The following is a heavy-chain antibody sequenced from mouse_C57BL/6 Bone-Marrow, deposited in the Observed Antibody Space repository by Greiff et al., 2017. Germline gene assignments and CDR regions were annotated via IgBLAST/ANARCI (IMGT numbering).Heavy chain of an antibody. CDR1: GYAFSSSW. V-gene: IGHV1-82*01. D-gene: IGHD1-1*01. CDR3: ARFSYYYGSSSDY. J-gene: IGHJ2*01. CDR2: IYPGDGDT. Sequence: VQRVESGPELVKPGASVKISCKASGYAFSSSWMNWVKQRPGKGLEWIGRIYPGDGDTNYNGKFKGKATLTADKSSSTAYMQLSSLTSEDSAVYFCARFSYYYGSSSDYWGQGTTLTVSS.